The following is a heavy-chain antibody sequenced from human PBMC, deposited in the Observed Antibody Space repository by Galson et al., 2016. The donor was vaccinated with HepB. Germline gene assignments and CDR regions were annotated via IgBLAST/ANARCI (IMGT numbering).Heavy chain of an antibody. CDR1: GGSITSSDYY. Sequence: TLSLTCTVSGGSITSSDYYWSWIRQPPGKGLEWIGYIYYIGSTYYNPSLKSRVTISVDTSKNQFSLRLNSVTAADTAVYYCARDSGGPNEGGVYFDSWGQGTLVTVSS. CDR3: ARDSGGPNEGGVYFDS. CDR2: IYYIGST. V-gene: IGHV4-30-4*01. D-gene: IGHD2-15*01. J-gene: IGHJ4*02.